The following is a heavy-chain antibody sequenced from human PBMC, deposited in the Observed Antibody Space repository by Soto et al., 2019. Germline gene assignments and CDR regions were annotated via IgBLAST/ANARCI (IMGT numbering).Heavy chain of an antibody. Sequence: SVKVSCKASGSTFTNYAFSWVRQAPGQGLEWMGGIIPIFGTPDYAQKFQGRVTITADESTRTASMELSSLRSDDTAVYYCARERSVGYCITTTCPRPFYYYAMDVWGQGTTVTVSS. V-gene: IGHV1-69*13. CDR1: GSTFTNYA. CDR3: ARERSVGYCITTTCPRPFYYYAMDV. D-gene: IGHD2-2*01. J-gene: IGHJ6*02. CDR2: IIPIFGTP.